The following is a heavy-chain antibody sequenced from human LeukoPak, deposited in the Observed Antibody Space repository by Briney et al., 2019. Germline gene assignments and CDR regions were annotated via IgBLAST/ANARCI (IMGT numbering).Heavy chain of an antibody. CDR3: ANFLYDILTGYYY. D-gene: IGHD3-9*01. CDR2: ISGSGGST. Sequence: GGSLRLSCAASGFTVSSNDMSWVRQAPGKGLEWVSAISGSGGSTYYADPVKGRFTISRDNSKNTLYLQMNSLRAEDTAVYYCANFLYDILTGYYYWGQGTLVTVSS. J-gene: IGHJ4*02. V-gene: IGHV3-23*01. CDR1: GFTVSSND.